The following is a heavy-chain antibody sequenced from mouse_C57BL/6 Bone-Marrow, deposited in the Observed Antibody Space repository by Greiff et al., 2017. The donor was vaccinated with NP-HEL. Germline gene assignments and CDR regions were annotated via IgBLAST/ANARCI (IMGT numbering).Heavy chain of an antibody. CDR1: GYTFTSYW. J-gene: IGHJ2*01. D-gene: IGHD1-1*01. V-gene: IGHV1-64*01. CDR2: IHPNSGST. Sequence: QVQLQQSGAELVKPGASVKLSCKASGYTFTSYWMHWVKQRPGQGLEWIGMIHPNSGSTNYNEKFKSKATLTVDKSSSTAYMQLSSLTSEDSAVYYCARRDYYGSTLDYWGQGTTLTVSS. CDR3: ARRDYYGSTLDY.